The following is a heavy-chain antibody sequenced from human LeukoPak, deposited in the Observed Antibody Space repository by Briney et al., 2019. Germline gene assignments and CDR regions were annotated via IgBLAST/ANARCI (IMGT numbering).Heavy chain of an antibody. CDR2: IIPIFGTA. CDR1: GGTFSSYA. J-gene: IGHJ3*02. Sequence: ASVKVSCKASGGTFSSYAISWVRQAPGQGLEWMGGIIPIFGTANYAQKFQGRVTITADEPTSTAYMELSSLRSEDTAVYYCARGSSRGYAFDIWGQGTMVTVSS. CDR3: ARGSSRGYAFDI. V-gene: IGHV1-69*13. D-gene: IGHD6-13*01.